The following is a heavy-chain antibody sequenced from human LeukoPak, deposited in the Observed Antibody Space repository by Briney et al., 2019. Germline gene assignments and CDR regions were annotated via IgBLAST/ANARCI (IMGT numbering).Heavy chain of an antibody. Sequence: ASETLSLTCTVSDYSISSGYYWGWIRQPPGKGLEWTGSIFQSGHTYYSPSLKSRVTISVDTSNNRFSLSLSAVTAADTAIDTRTAQGFDYWGQGILVTVSS. CDR1: DYSISSGYY. CDR2: IFQSGHT. V-gene: IGHV4-38-2*02. D-gene: IGHD2-15*01. J-gene: IGHJ4*02. CDR3: TAQGFDY.